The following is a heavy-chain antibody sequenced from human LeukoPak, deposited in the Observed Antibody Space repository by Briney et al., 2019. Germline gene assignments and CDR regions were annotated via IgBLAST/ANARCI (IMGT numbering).Heavy chain of an antibody. CDR1: GGTFSSYA. CDR2: IIPIFGTA. D-gene: IGHD3-22*01. V-gene: IGHV1-69*01. Sequence: SVKVSCKASGGTFSSYAISWVRQAPGQGLEWTGGIIPIFGTANYAQKFQGRVTITADESTSTAYMELSSLRSEDTAVYYCARDALISNYYDSSGYYYWFDPWGQGTLVTVSS. CDR3: ARDALISNYYDSSGYYYWFDP. J-gene: IGHJ5*02.